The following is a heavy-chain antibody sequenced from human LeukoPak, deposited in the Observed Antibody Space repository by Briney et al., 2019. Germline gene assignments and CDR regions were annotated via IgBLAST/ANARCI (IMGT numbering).Heavy chain of an antibody. CDR3: AKGQSTIATRSFDS. J-gene: IGHJ4*02. CDR2: ISTNSANT. V-gene: IGHV3-23*01. Sequence: GGSLRLSCAASGFTFSTYGMNWVRQAPGKGLEWVSTISTNSANTYYTDSVKGRYTISRDNSKDTLFMQMNSLRAEDTAVYYCAKGQSTIATRSFDSWGQGTLVTVSS. CDR1: GFTFSTYG. D-gene: IGHD6-6*01.